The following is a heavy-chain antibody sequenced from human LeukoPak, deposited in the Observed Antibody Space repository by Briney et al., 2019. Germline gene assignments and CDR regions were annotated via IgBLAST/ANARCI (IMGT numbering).Heavy chain of an antibody. CDR1: GFTFRGYA. CDR2: ISGSGGST. J-gene: IGHJ4*02. CDR3: AKDKIAVAGTVGDY. D-gene: IGHD6-19*01. Sequence: GGSLRLSCAAFGFTFRGYAMSWVRGAPGKGLGWVSAISGSGGSTYYADSVKGRFTISRDNSKNTLYLQMNSLRAEDTAVYYCAKDKIAVAGTVGDYWGQGTLVTVSS. V-gene: IGHV3-23*01.